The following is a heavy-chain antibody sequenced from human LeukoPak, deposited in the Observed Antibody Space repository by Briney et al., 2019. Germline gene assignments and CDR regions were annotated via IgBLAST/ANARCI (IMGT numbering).Heavy chain of an antibody. CDR2: IYYSGST. D-gene: IGHD5-18*01. Sequence: SETLSLTCTVSGGSISSSSYYWGWIRQPPGKGLEWIGSIYYSGSTYYNPSLKSRVTISVDTSKNQFSLKLSSVTAAGTAVYYCARQGGYSYGYTNYWGQGTLVTVSS. J-gene: IGHJ4*02. CDR1: GGSISSSSYY. CDR3: ARQGGYSYGYTNY. V-gene: IGHV4-39*01.